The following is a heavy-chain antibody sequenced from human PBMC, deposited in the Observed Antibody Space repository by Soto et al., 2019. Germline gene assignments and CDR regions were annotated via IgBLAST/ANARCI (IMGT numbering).Heavy chain of an antibody. Sequence: GGSLRLSCAASGFTFSNAWMSWVRQAPGKGLEWVGRIKSKTDGGTTDYAAPVKGRFTISRDDSKNTLYLQMNSLKTEDTAVYYCTTDDQYDSSGYAFDYWGQGTLVTVSS. CDR1: GFTFSNAW. CDR2: IKSKTDGGTT. J-gene: IGHJ4*02. V-gene: IGHV3-15*01. D-gene: IGHD3-22*01. CDR3: TTDDQYDSSGYAFDY.